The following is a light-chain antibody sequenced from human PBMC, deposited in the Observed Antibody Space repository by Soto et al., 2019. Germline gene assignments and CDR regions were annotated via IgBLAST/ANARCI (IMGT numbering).Light chain of an antibody. CDR2: GAS. V-gene: IGKV3D-15*01. J-gene: IGKJ5*01. CDR3: QQYDDWPPIT. Sequence: ETVMTQSPATLSVSPGERATLSCRASQSVSTKLAWYQQKPGQAPRLLIYGASTRATGIPARFSGSGSETEFTLTVSSLQSEDFAVYYCQQYDDWPPITFGQGTRLEMK. CDR1: QSVSTK.